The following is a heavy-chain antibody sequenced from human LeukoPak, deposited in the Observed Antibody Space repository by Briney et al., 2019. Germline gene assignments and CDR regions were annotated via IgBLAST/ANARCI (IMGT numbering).Heavy chain of an antibody. CDR3: ARAMDSSSSLWFDP. Sequence: PSETLSLTCTVSGGSISSGDYYGSWIRQPPGKGLEWIGYIYYSGSTYYNPSLKSRVTISVDTSKNQFSLKLSSVTAADTAVYYCARAMDSSSSLWFDPWGQGTLVTVSS. D-gene: IGHD6-6*01. CDR1: GGSISSGDYY. CDR2: IYYSGST. J-gene: IGHJ5*02. V-gene: IGHV4-30-4*01.